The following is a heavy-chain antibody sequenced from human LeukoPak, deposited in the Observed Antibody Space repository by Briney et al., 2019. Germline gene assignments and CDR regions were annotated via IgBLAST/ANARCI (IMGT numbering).Heavy chain of an antibody. CDR2: INANSGTT. D-gene: IGHD6-19*01. CDR1: GFAFSFYA. V-gene: IGHV3-23*01. Sequence: GGSLRLSCAASGFAFSFYAMSWLRQPPGKGLEWVSTINANSGTTSYAASVRGRFTISRDNSKNTLYLQVNTLRADDTATYYCAKPVSGGLAVTADWFHPWGQGALVVVSS. J-gene: IGHJ5*01. CDR3: AKPVSGGLAVTADWFHP.